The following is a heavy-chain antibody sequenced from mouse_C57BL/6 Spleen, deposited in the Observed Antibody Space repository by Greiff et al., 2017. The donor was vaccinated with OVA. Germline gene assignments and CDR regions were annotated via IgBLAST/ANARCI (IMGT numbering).Heavy chain of an antibody. D-gene: IGHD2-3*01. CDR1: GYTFTSYW. Sequence: QVQLQQPGAELVKPGASVKLSCKASGYTFTSYWITWVKQRPGQGLEWIGDIYPGSGSTNYNEKFKSKATLTVDTSSSTAYMQLSSLTSEDSAVYYWARPYEAQAWFAYWGQGTLVTVSA. V-gene: IGHV1-55*01. CDR2: IYPGSGST. CDR3: ARPYEAQAWFAY. J-gene: IGHJ3*01.